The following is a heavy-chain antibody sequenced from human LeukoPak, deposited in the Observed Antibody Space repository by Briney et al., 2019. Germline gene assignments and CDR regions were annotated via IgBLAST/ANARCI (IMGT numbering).Heavy chain of an antibody. CDR2: IYYTGST. CDR3: ASSIAILEWFFFDP. D-gene: IGHD3-3*01. V-gene: IGHV4-59*01. J-gene: IGHJ5*02. CDR1: GGSISNYY. Sequence: PSETLSLTCTVSGGSISNYYWSWIRQPPGKGLEWIGYIYYTGSTNYNPSLESRVSISVDTSKNQFSLKLSSVTAADTAVYYCASSIAILEWFFFDPWGQGTPVTVSS.